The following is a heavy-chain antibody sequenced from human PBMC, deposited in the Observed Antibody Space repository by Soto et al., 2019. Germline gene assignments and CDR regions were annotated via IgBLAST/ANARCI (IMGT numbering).Heavy chain of an antibody. CDR3: AKGVMYSSGWDNYYYGMDV. D-gene: IGHD6-19*01. J-gene: IGHJ6*02. CDR2: ISGSGGST. Sequence: GESLKISCAASGFTFSSYAMSWVRQAPGKGLEWVSAISGSGGSTYYADSVKGRFTISRDNSKNTLYLQMNSLRAEDTAVYYCAKGVMYSSGWDNYYYGMDVWGQGTTVTVSS. V-gene: IGHV3-23*01. CDR1: GFTFSSYA.